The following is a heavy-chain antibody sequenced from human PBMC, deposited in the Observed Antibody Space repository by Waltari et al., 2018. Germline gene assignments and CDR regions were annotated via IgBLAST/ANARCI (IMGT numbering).Heavy chain of an antibody. V-gene: IGHV4-61*02. Sequence: QVQLQESGPGLVKPSQTLSLTCTVSGGSISSGSYYWSWIRQPAGKGLEWIGRIYTSGGTNYNPSLKSRVTISVDTSKNQFSLKLSSVTAADTAVYYCARERGRGYSYGPDYWGQGTLVTVSS. CDR1: GGSISSGSYY. D-gene: IGHD5-18*01. CDR3: ARERGRGYSYGPDY. CDR2: IYTSGGT. J-gene: IGHJ4*02.